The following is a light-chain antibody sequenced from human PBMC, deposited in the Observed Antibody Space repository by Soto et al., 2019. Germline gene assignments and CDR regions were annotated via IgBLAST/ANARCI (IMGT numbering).Light chain of an antibody. V-gene: IGKV3-15*01. CDR1: QSVRSN. J-gene: IGKJ1*01. CDR3: QQYINLWT. Sequence: EIVLAPSPATLSLSPGERGTPSCKASQSVRSNLAWYQQKPGQSPRLLIYGASTRATGIPARFSVSGSGTEFTLTISSLQSEDFAVYYCQQYINLWTFGQGTKVDIK. CDR2: GAS.